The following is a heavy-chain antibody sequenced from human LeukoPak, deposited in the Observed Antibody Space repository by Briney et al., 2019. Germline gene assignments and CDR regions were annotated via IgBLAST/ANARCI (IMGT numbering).Heavy chain of an antibody. CDR1: EFSVGSNY. J-gene: IGHJ4*02. Sequence: GGSLRLSCAASEFSVGSNYMTWVRQAPGKGLEWVSSISTSSIYIYYADSVKGRFTISRDNAKNSLYLQMNSLRAEDTAVYYCARDLVYYDSSGGDYWGQGTLVTVSS. CDR2: ISTSSIYI. V-gene: IGHV3-21*01. CDR3: ARDLVYYDSSGGDY. D-gene: IGHD3-22*01.